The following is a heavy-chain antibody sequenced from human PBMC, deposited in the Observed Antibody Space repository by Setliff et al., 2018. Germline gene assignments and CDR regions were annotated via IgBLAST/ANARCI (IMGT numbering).Heavy chain of an antibody. J-gene: IGHJ6*03. CDR2: IYTSGST. CDR1: GGSISSYY. CDR3: ARAGGGSSFTAYYYYYYMDV. D-gene: IGHD6-13*01. Sequence: KASETLSLTCTVSGGSISSYYWSWIRQPAGKGLEWIGRIYTSGSTNYNPSLKSRVTMSVDTSKNQFSLKLSSVTAADTAVYYCARAGGGSSFTAYYYYYYMDVWGKGTTVTVS. V-gene: IGHV4-4*07.